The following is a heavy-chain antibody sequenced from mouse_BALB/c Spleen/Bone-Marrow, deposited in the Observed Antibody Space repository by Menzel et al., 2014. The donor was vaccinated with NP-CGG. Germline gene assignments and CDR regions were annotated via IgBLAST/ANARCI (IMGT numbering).Heavy chain of an antibody. J-gene: IGHJ4*01. Sequence: QVQLQQPGAELVRPGTSVKVSCKASGYAFTNYLIEWVKQRPGQGLEWIGVINPGSDGTNYNEKFKGKATLTADKSSSTAYMQLSSLTSDDSAVYFCARGGDYGFMDYWGQGTSVTVSS. D-gene: IGHD1-2*01. CDR2: INPGSDGT. V-gene: IGHV1-54*01. CDR1: GYAFTNYL. CDR3: ARGGDYGFMDY.